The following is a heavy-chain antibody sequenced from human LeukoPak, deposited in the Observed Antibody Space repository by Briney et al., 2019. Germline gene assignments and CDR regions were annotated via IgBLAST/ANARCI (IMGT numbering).Heavy chain of an antibody. V-gene: IGHV4-4*07. CDR1: GGSFSGYY. CDR2: IYASGST. Sequence: SEALSLTCAVYGGSFSGYYWSWIRQPAGKGLEWIGRIYASGSTNYNPSLKSRVTMSVDTSKNQFSLKLSSVTAADTAVYYCARDRYYYDSSGYYTFDYWGQGTLVTVSS. D-gene: IGHD3-22*01. J-gene: IGHJ4*02. CDR3: ARDRYYYDSSGYYTFDY.